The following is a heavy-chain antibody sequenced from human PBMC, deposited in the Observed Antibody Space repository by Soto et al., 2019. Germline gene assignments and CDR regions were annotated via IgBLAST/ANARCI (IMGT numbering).Heavy chain of an antibody. J-gene: IGHJ4*02. CDR1: GGSVSNNNW. CDR2: IHHSGGT. Sequence: QVQLQESGPGLVKPSGTLSLSCAVSGGSVSNNNWWSWVRQSPGNGLEWIGEIHHSGGTSYNPSLESRATLSVDQSKNELSLRLNYATAADTAVYYCTKISAYALVYGGLGILVTVSS. D-gene: IGHD5-12*01. V-gene: IGHV4-4*02. CDR3: TKISAYALVY.